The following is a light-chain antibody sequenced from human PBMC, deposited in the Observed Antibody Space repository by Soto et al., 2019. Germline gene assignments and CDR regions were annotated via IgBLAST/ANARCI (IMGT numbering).Light chain of an antibody. CDR2: EVS. Sequence: LPQPASVSGSPGQSITISCTGTSSDVGDYDYVSWYQHHPGKAPKLMIYEVSNRPSGVSNRFSASKSGNTASLTISGLQTEDEADYYCSSYTSSSTLLFGTGTKVTVL. V-gene: IGLV2-14*01. CDR1: SSDVGDYDY. J-gene: IGLJ1*01. CDR3: SSYTSSSTLL.